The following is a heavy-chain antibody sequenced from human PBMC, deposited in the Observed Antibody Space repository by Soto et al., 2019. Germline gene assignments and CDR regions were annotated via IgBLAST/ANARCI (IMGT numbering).Heavy chain of an antibody. Sequence: QVQLVQSGAEVKKPGASVKVSCKTSGYTFTSHHISWVRQAPGQGLEWMGWISAYNTNTNNAQKFQGRVTMTTDTLTSTAYMELRSLRSDDTAVYYCARDTPPTDYWGQGTLVTVSS. CDR1: GYTFTSHH. J-gene: IGHJ4*02. V-gene: IGHV1-18*01. CDR2: ISAYNTNT. CDR3: ARDTPPTDY.